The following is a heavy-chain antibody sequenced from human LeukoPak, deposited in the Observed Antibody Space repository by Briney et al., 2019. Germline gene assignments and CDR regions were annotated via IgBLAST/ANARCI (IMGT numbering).Heavy chain of an antibody. D-gene: IGHD4-17*01. V-gene: IGHV4-39*07. Sequence: PSETLSLTCTVSGVSISSSSYYWGWIRQPPGKGLEWIGHISYSGSTYYNPSLKSRLTILVDTSKNQFSLKLSSVTAADTAVYYCAKENGDYADYWGQGTLVTVSS. CDR1: GVSISSSSYY. J-gene: IGHJ4*02. CDR3: AKENGDYADY. CDR2: ISYSGST.